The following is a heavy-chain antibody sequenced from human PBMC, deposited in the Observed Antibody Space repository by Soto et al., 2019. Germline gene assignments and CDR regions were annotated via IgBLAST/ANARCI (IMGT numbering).Heavy chain of an antibody. V-gene: IGHV3-30*04. CDR2: ITRDGYNK. CDR3: TKSSGGSSSVGMDY. Sequence: GSLGLAGSGSGFIFKNYALNGVRQAPGKGLEWVASITRDGYNKYYADSVKGRFTISRDNSKNTLSLQMTALRVEDSSVYYCTKSSGGSSSVGMDYWGPGTLVTVSS. D-gene: IGHD6-6*01. CDR1: GFIFKNYA. J-gene: IGHJ4*02.